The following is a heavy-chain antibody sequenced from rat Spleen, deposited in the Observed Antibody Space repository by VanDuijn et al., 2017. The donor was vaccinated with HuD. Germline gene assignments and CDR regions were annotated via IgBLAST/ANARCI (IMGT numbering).Heavy chain of an antibody. D-gene: IGHD1-11*01. V-gene: IGHV4-2*01. CDR2: INKDSSRI. J-gene: IGHJ2*01. CDR3: TREDKGIRD. CDR1: GFNFNDNW. Sequence: EVKLVESGGGLVQPGRSLKLSCAASGFNFNDNWMGWVRQAPGKGLEWIGEINKDSSRIKYTPSLKDKFTISRDNAQNTLYLQKSKVGSEDTATYYCTREDKGIRDWGQGVMVTVSS.